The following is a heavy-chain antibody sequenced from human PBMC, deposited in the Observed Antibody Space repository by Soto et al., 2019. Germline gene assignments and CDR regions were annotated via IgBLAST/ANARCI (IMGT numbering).Heavy chain of an antibody. D-gene: IGHD4-4*01. CDR1: GYSFTIYC. Sequence: GESLKISGKGSGYSFTIYCISWVRQMPGKGLGWMGRIDPSDSYTNYSPSFQGHVTISADKSISTAYLQWSSLKASDTAMYYCARLGLTVTTSNWFDPWGQGTLVTVSS. CDR2: IDPSDSYT. CDR3: ARLGLTVTTSNWFDP. J-gene: IGHJ5*02. V-gene: IGHV5-10-1*01.